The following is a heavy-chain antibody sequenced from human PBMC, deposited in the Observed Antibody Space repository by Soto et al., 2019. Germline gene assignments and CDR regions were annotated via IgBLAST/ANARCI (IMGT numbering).Heavy chain of an antibody. J-gene: IGHJ6*02. Sequence: DVQMLEAGGGLVQPGGSLRLSCAASGFTLKAYGMSWLRQPPGKGLEWVSSMTADGTGTAHADSVKDRFTTSRDDSRDKVYLEMNILRVEDTAVYYCVRGGADLYQKGLDVWGQGTTVSVSS. CDR2: MTADGTGT. CDR3: VRGGADLYQKGLDV. D-gene: IGHD3-10*01. V-gene: IGHV3-23*01. CDR1: GFTLKAYG.